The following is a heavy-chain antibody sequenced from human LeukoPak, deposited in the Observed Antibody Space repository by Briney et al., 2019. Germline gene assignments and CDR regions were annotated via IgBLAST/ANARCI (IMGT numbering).Heavy chain of an antibody. CDR1: GYTFTSYG. V-gene: IGHV1-18*01. CDR3: ARDRRLLEWLSILGGSLDY. J-gene: IGHJ4*02. CDR2: ISAYNGNT. Sequence: ASVKVSCKASGYTFTSYGISWVRQAPGQGLEWMGWISAYNGNTNYAQKLQGRVTMTTDTSTSTAYMELRSLRSDDTAVYYCARDRRLLEWLSILGGSLDYWGQGTLVIVSS. D-gene: IGHD3-3*01.